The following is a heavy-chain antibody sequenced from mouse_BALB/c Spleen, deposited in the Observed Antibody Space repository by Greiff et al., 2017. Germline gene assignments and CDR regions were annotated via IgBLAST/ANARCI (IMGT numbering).Heavy chain of an antibody. Sequence: EVMLVESGGDLVKPGGSLKLSCAASGFTFSSYGMSWVRQTPDKRLEWVATISSGGSYTYYPDSVKGRFTISRDNAKNTLYLQMSSLKSEDTAMYYCARQGGSRDYAMDYWGQGTSVTVSS. CDR3: ARQGGSRDYAMDY. CDR1: GFTFSSYG. CDR2: ISSGGSYT. D-gene: IGHD1-1*01. J-gene: IGHJ4*01. V-gene: IGHV5-6*02.